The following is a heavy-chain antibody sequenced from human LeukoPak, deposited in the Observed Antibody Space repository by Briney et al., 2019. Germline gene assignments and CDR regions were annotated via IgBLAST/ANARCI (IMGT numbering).Heavy chain of an antibody. CDR3: ARKALGYRLGYGDY. CDR2: ISANGGST. D-gene: IGHD5-12*01. CDR1: GFTFSTYA. V-gene: IGHV3-23*01. J-gene: IGHJ4*02. Sequence: QPGGSLRLSCAASGFTFSTYAMSWVRLAPGKGLGWVSAISANGGSTFYADSVKGRFTVSRDSSKDTLYLQMNSLRAEDTAVYFCARKALGYRLGYGDYWGQGTLVTVSS.